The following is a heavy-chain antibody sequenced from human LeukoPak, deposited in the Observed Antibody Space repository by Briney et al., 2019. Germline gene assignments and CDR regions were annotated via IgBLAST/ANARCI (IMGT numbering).Heavy chain of an antibody. D-gene: IGHD3-9*01. CDR2: INTDGSST. V-gene: IGHV3-74*01. CDR3: ARPFDRGAFDI. CDR1: GFTFSSYW. J-gene: IGHJ4*02. Sequence: GGSLRLSCAASGFTFSSYWMHWVRQAPGKGLVWVSRINTDGSSTSYADSVKGRFTISRDNAKDTLYLQMNSLRAEDTAVYYCARPFDRGAFDIWGQGTLVTVSP.